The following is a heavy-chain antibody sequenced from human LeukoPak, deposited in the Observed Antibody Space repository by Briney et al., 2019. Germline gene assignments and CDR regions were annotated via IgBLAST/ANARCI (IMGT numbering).Heavy chain of an antibody. D-gene: IGHD3-10*01. CDR3: ATYYYGSGSYPPPSYYYYYMDV. CDR2: IIPIFGTA. Sequence: ASVKVSCKASGGTFSSYAISWVRQAPGQGLEWMGGIIPIFGTANYAQKFQGRVTITADESTSTAYMELSSLRSEDTAVYYCATYYYGSGSYPPPSYYYYYMDVWGKGTTVTVSS. J-gene: IGHJ6*03. CDR1: GGTFSSYA. V-gene: IGHV1-69*13.